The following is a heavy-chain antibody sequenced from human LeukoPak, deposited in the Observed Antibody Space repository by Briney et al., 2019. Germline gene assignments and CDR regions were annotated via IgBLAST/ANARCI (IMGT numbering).Heavy chain of an antibody. J-gene: IGHJ5*02. CDR1: GGSISSYY. CDR2: IYYTGST. Sequence: PSETLSLTCTVSGGSISSYYWSWIRQSPGKGLEWIGYIYYTGSTDYNPSLKSRVAISVDTSKNQFSLKLGSVTAADTAVYYCARAVSGNPRLDPWGQGTLVTVSS. CDR3: ARAVSGNPRLDP. V-gene: IGHV4-59*01. D-gene: IGHD6-19*01.